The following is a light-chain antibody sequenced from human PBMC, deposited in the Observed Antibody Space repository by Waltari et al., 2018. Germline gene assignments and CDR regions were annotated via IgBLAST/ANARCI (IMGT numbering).Light chain of an antibody. J-gene: IGKJ1*01. CDR2: AAS. V-gene: IGKV1-39*01. CDR3: QQSYSTPWT. CDR1: QSISSY. Sequence: DIQMTQSPSSLSASVGDRVTITRRASQSISSYLNWYQQKPGKAPKLLIYAASSLQSGVPSRFSGSGSGTDFTLAISRLQPEDFATYYCQQSYSTPWTFGQGTKVEIK.